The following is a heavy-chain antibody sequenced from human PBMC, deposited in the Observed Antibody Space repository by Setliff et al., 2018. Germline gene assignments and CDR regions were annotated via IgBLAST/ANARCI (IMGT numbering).Heavy chain of an antibody. V-gene: IGHV4-38-2*02. J-gene: IGHJ6*03. D-gene: IGHD6-19*01. CDR1: GYSISSGYI. Sequence: KTSETLSLTCTVSGYSISSGYIWGWIRQPPGKGLEWVGNIGHSGSTNYNPSLKSRVTMSIDTSKNQFSLKLNSVTAADMAVYYCAREQWLDPPGYYYMDVWAKGTTVTVSS. CDR2: IGHSGST. CDR3: AREQWLDPPGYYYMDV.